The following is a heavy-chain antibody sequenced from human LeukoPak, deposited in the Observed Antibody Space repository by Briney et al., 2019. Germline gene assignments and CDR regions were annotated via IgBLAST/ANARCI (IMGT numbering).Heavy chain of an antibody. J-gene: IGHJ4*02. V-gene: IGHV3-23*01. CDR3: VKDIQLSY. Sequence: AGGSLRLSCAASGFSFKDAAMTWVRQAPVKALEWVSLISFSGANTYYADSVKGRFTISRDNSKSTVSLQMNSLRAEDTAMYYCVKDIQLSYWGQGTLVTVSS. D-gene: IGHD3-16*02. CDR2: ISFSGANT. CDR1: GFSFKDAA.